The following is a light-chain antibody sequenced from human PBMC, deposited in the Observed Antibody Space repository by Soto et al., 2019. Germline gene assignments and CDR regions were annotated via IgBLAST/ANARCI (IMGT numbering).Light chain of an antibody. CDR3: AAWDASLNGVV. CDR2: RNH. V-gene: IGLV1-44*01. J-gene: IGLJ2*01. CDR1: SSNIGTNT. Sequence: QSVLTQPPSTSETPGQRVTISCSGSSSNIGTNTVNWYQQLPGTAPKLLIYRNHQRPSGVPDRFSGSKSGTSASLAISGLQPEDEADYYCAAWDASLNGVVFGGGTKLTVL.